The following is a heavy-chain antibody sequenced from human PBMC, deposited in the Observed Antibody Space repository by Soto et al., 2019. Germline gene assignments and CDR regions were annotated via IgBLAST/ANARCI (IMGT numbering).Heavy chain of an antibody. D-gene: IGHD3-22*01. CDR1: GGTFSSYA. Sequence: QVQLVQSGAEVKKPGSSVKVSCKASGGTFSSYAINWVRQAPGQGLEWMGGIITMFGTANYAQKFKGRATITALEITFTVYIALSSLISEDTAVYYCARVGPAHYYYSSAYYSPLDYWCQGTLVTVSS. CDR2: IITMFGTA. V-gene: IGHV1-69*01. J-gene: IGHJ4*02. CDR3: ARVGPAHYYYSSAYYSPLDY.